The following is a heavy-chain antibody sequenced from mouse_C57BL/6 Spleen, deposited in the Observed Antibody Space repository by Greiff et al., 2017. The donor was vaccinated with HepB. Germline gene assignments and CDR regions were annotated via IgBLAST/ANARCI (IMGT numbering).Heavy chain of an antibody. CDR1: GFTFSDYY. J-gene: IGHJ4*01. CDR2: ISNGGGST. D-gene: IGHD2-4*01. Sequence: EVQLVESGGGLVQPGGSLKLSCAASGFTFSDYYMYWVRQTPEKRLEWVAYISNGGGSTYYPDTVKGRFTISRDNAKNTLYLQMSRLKSEDTAMYYCSRDGVYYDYPYYAMDYWGQGTSVTVSS. V-gene: IGHV5-12*01. CDR3: SRDGVYYDYPYYAMDY.